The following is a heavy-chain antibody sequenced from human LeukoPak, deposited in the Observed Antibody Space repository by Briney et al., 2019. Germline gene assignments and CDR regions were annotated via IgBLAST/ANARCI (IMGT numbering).Heavy chain of an antibody. D-gene: IGHD6-13*01. CDR3: AKAQASKVTAAFSRGFDH. V-gene: IGHV3-23*01. CDR2: ISGGGSSI. CDR1: GFTFSTYG. Sequence: PGGSLRLSCVASGFTFSTYGLAWVRQAPGKGLEWVSSISGGGSSIYYGDSVKGRFTISRDNSKNTLYLQLNSLRVEDTAIYYCAKAQASKVTAAFSRGFDHWGQGTLVTVSS. J-gene: IGHJ5*02.